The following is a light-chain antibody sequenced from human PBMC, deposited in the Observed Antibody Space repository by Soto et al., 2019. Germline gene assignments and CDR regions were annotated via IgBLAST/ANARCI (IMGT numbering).Light chain of an antibody. CDR1: QSVARN. CDR3: QQFNNYPWT. J-gene: IGKJ1*01. Sequence: EKVMTQSPATLSVSLGERATLSCRASQSVARNLAWYQQKPGQAPRLLIYAASTRATGTPARFSGSGSGTEFTLTISSLQSDDFATYYCQQFNNYPWTFGQGTKVDIK. CDR2: AAS. V-gene: IGKV3-15*01.